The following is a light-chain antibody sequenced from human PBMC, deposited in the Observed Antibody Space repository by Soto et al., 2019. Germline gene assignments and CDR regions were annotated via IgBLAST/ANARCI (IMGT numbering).Light chain of an antibody. CDR1: QSVGSD. V-gene: IGKV3-15*01. CDR3: QQYNNWPPWT. Sequence: EIVMTQSPATLSVSPGERATLSCRASQSVGSDLAWYQHTPGQPPRLLIYGASTRATGIPGRFSGSGSGTEITLTISSLQSEDFAVYFCQQYNNWPPWTFGQGTKVDIK. J-gene: IGKJ1*01. CDR2: GAS.